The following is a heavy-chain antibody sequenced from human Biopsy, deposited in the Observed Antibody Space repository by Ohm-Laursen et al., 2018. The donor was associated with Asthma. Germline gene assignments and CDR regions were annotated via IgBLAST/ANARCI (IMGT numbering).Heavy chain of an antibody. CDR1: GGSVSTGSYY. CDR3: SRNKIEDGIYFDN. J-gene: IGHJ4*02. Sequence: PSETLSLTCTVSGGSVSTGSYYWSWIRQPPGKGLEWLGYFYYTGRVNYNPSLKSRVTISEDTSKNQFSLKLSSVTAADTAVYYCSRNKIEDGIYFDNWGQGTLVTVSS. D-gene: IGHD5-24*01. CDR2: FYYTGRV. V-gene: IGHV4-61*01.